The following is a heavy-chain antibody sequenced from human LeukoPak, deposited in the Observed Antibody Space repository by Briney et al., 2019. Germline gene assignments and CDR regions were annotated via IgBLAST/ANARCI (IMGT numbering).Heavy chain of an antibody. D-gene: IGHD3-10*01. CDR1: GFTFSSYW. CDR3: ARGIPYYYFDY. Sequence: GGSLRLSCAASGFTFSSYWTSWVRQAPGKGLEWVANIKQDGSEKYYVDSVKGRFTISRDNAKNSLYLQMNSLRAEDTAVYYCARGIPYYYFDYWGQGTLVTVSS. V-gene: IGHV3-7*01. CDR2: IKQDGSEK. J-gene: IGHJ4*02.